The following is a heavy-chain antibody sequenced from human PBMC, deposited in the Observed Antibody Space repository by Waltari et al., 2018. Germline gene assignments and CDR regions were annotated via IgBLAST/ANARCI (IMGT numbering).Heavy chain of an antibody. CDR2: INHSGST. V-gene: IGHV4-34*01. CDR3: AGRYYYDSSGYYY. CDR1: GGALRGYS. D-gene: IGHD3-22*01. J-gene: IGHJ4*02. Sequence: QVQLQQWGAGLLKPSETLSLTCAVYGGALRGYSWSWIPQPPGKGLEWIGEINHSGSTNYNPSLKSRVTISVDTSKNQFSLKLSSVTAADTAVYYCAGRYYYDSSGYYYWGQGTLVTVSS.